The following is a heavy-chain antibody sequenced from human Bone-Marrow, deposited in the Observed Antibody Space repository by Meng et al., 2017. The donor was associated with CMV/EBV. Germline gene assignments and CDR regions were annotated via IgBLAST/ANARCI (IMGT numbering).Heavy chain of an antibody. CDR3: ARDCSSTSCYTD. CDR1: GFAFSNYV. J-gene: IGHJ4*02. V-gene: IGHV3-30*02. CDR2: IHYDGRDK. Sequence: GESLKISCAASGFAFSNYVMHWVRQAPGKGLEWVAFIHYDGRDKYYADSVKGRFTVSRDNSNNTLYLQMNSLGGEDTGVYYCARDCSSTSCYTDWGQGTLVTVSS. D-gene: IGHD2-2*02.